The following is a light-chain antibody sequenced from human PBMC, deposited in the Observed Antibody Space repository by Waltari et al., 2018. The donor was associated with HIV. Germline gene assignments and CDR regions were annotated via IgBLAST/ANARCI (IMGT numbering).Light chain of an antibody. CDR1: NSNIGRHY. CDR3: ASWDDGLSGHV. J-gene: IGLJ1*01. Sequence: QSGLTQPPSLSGTPGQRLTIPCSGNNSNIGRHYVFCYRQVPGTARSLLVYRTEQRPSGGIDPFSCCRSGASAALVITGLRVDDEADYYCASWDDGLSGHVFGGGTSVSV. CDR2: RTE. V-gene: IGLV1-47*01.